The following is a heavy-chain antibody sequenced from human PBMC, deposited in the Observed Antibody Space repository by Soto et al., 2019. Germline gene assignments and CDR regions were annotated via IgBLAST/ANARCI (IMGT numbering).Heavy chain of an antibody. CDR1: GGSFSGYY. J-gene: IGHJ6*03. CDR2: INHSGST. Sequence: SETLSLTCAVYGGSFSGYYWSWIRQPPGKGLEWIGEINHSGSTNYNPSLKSRVTISVDTSKNQFSLKLSSVTAADTAVYYCARGGASNSSWYDYYYYYLDVWGKGTTVTVSS. D-gene: IGHD6-13*01. CDR3: ARGGASNSSWYDYYYYYLDV. V-gene: IGHV4-34*01.